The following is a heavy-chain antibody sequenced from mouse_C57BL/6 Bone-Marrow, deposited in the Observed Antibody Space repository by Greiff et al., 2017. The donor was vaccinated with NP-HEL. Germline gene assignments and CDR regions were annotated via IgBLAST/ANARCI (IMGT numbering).Heavy chain of an antibody. D-gene: IGHD1-1*01. V-gene: IGHV8-8*01. Sequence: QVTLKECGPGILQPSQTLSLTCSFSGFSLSTFGMGVGWIRQPSGKGLEWLAHIWWDDDKYYNPALKSRLTISKDTSKNQVFLKIANVDTADTATYYCARPSYYYGSSYYWYFDVWGTGTTVTVSS. J-gene: IGHJ1*03. CDR3: ARPSYYYGSSYYWYFDV. CDR2: IWWDDDK. CDR1: GFSLSTFGMG.